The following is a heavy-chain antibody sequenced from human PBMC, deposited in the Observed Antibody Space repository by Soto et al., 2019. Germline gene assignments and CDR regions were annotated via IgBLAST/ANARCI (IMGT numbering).Heavy chain of an antibody. D-gene: IGHD4-4*01. CDR3: ARDYFSDYVFDY. V-gene: IGHV1-18*01. Sequence: QVQLVQSGAEVKEPGASVKVSCKASGYTFTSYGISWVRQAPGQGLEWMGYIGAYNDNANYVKNFQGRVTMTTDTSTSTAYMELRSLRSDDTAVYYCARDYFSDYVFDYWGQGTLVTVSS. J-gene: IGHJ4*02. CDR2: IGAYNDNA. CDR1: GYTFTSYG.